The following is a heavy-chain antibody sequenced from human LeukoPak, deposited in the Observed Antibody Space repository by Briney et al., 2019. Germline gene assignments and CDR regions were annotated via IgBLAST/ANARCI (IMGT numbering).Heavy chain of an antibody. CDR1: GGSISSYY. D-gene: IGHD4-17*01. CDR2: IYYSGNT. J-gene: IGHJ4*02. Sequence: SETLSLTCTISGGSISSYYWSWIRQPPGKGLEWIGYIYYSGNTNYNPSLKSRLTMSIDTSKNQLSLKLSSVTAADTAVYYCATETLYGDYNYWGQGTLVAVSS. CDR3: ATETLYGDYNY. V-gene: IGHV4-59*08.